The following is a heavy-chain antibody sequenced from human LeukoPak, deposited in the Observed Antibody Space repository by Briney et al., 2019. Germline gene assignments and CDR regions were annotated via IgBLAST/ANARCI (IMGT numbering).Heavy chain of an antibody. V-gene: IGHV3-48*03. CDR3: AILDAGIDFDF. Sequence: GGSLGLSCAASGFTFSDCEMNWVRQAPGKGLEWVAHITSSGATIYYADSVRGRFTISRDNAKNSLYLQMDSLRAEDTALYYCAILDAGIDFDFWGQGVPVTVSS. D-gene: IGHD3-3*01. CDR2: ITSSGATI. J-gene: IGHJ4*02. CDR1: GFTFSDCE.